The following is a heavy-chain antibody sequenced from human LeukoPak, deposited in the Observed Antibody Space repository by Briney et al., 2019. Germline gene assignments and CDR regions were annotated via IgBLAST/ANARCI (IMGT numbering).Heavy chain of an antibody. J-gene: IGHJ4*02. CDR2: ISASGGHT. Sequence: GGSLRLSCAASEFTFGAYGMSWVRQAPGRGLEWVSTISASGGHTYYADSVKGRFTISRDNSKNTLYLQMNSLRAEDTAVYYCTTDMYGDRDYWGQGTLVTVSS. V-gene: IGHV3-23*01. D-gene: IGHD4-17*01. CDR3: TTDMYGDRDY. CDR1: EFTFGAYG.